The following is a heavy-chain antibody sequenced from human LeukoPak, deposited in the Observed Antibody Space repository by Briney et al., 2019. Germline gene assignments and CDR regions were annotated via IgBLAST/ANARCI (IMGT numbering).Heavy chain of an antibody. D-gene: IGHD4-17*01. V-gene: IGHV3-21*01. Sequence: GGSLRLSCAASGFTFSSYSMNWVRQAPGKGLEWVSSISSSSSYIYYADSVKGRFTISRDNAKNSLYLQMNSLRAEDTAVYYCASTDSMTTVTTGHYYYYYGMDVWGQGTTVTVSS. CDR1: GFTFSSYS. CDR3: ASTDSMTTVTTGHYYYYYGMDV. J-gene: IGHJ6*02. CDR2: ISSSSSYI.